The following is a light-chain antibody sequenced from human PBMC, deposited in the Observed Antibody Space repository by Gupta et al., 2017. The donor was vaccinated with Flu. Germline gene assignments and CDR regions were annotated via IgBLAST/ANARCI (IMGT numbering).Light chain of an antibody. CDR2: EVR. V-gene: IGLV2-8*01. CDR1: NSDVGAYDY. CDR3: NSDAGSNTV. Sequence: QSVTISCTGTNSDVGAYDYGSWHQHHPGKPHNLMIYEVRKRSAGVPDRFSGSKSGNTASLTVAGRQAEDEDDYYCNSDAGSNTVFGGGTKLTVL. J-gene: IGLJ2*01.